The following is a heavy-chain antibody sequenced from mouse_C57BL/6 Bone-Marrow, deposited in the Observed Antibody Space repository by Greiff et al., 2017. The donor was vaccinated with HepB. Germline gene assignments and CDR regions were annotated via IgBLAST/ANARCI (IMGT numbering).Heavy chain of an antibody. CDR2: IRSKSNNYAT. Sequence: DVKLQESGGGLVQPKGSLKLSCAASGFSFNTYAMNWVRQAPGKGLEWVARIRSKSNNYATYYADSVKDRFTISRDDSESMLYLQMNNLKTEDTAMYYCVRGDDYFDYWGQGTTLTVSS. CDR1: GFSFNTYA. J-gene: IGHJ2*01. V-gene: IGHV10-1*01. D-gene: IGHD3-3*01. CDR3: VRGDDYFDY.